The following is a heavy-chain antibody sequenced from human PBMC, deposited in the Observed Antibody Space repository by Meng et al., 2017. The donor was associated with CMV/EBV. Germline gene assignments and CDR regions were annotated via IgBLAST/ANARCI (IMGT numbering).Heavy chain of an antibody. D-gene: IGHD6-6*01. CDR3: ARSGAARRNWYFDL. CDR2: INHSGST. CDR1: GGSFSGYY. V-gene: IGHV4-34*01. Sequence: GSLRLSCAVYGGSFSGYYWSWIRQPPGKRLEWIGEINHSGSTNYNPSLKSRVTISVDTSKNQFSLKLSSVTAADTAVYYCARSGAARRNWYFDLWGRGTLVTVSS. J-gene: IGHJ2*01.